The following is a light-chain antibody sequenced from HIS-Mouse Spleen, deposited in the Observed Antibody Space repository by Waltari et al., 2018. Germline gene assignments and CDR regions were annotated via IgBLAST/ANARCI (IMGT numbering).Light chain of an antibody. CDR3: MIWHSSASV. J-gene: IGLJ2*01. CDR1: SGINVGTYR. CDR2: YKSDSDK. V-gene: IGLV5-45*02. Sequence: QAVLTQPSSLSASPGASASLTCTLRSGINVGTYRIYWYLPKPGSPPQYLLRYKSDSDKQQGSGVPSRFSGSKDASANAGILLISGLQSEDEADYYCMIWHSSASVFGGGTKLTVL.